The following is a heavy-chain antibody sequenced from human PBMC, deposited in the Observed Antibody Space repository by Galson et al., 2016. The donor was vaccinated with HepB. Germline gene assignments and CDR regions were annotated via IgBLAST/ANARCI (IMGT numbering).Heavy chain of an antibody. Sequence: QSGAEVKKPGESLKISCKASGYSFSSYWIGWVRQMPGKGLECMGIIYPGDSDIRYSPSFQGHVTISHDTSIPTAYLQWSSLKASDTAMYYCARHPSTMMVVGAFDFWGQGTLVTVSS. J-gene: IGHJ4*02. CDR2: IYPGDSDI. CDR3: ARHPSTMMVVGAFDF. CDR1: GYSFSSYW. V-gene: IGHV5-51*01. D-gene: IGHD3-22*01.